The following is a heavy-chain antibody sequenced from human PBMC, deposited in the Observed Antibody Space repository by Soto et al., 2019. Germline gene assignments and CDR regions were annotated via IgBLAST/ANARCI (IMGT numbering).Heavy chain of an antibody. CDR1: GFTFNTYS. Sequence: QPGGSLRLSCAASGFTFNTYSMHWVRQAPGQGLLEWVAVKSYDGVTTFYANSVKGRFTISRDNSKNTLHLQMNSLRAEDTAVYYCVRETGMGGFDVWGQGTMVTVSS. D-gene: IGHD1-1*01. V-gene: IGHV3-30-3*01. CDR2: KSYDGVTT. CDR3: VRETGMGGFDV. J-gene: IGHJ3*01.